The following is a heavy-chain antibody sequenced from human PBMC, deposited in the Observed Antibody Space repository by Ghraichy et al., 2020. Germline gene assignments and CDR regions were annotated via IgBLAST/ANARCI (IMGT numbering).Heavy chain of an antibody. D-gene: IGHD1-26*01. Sequence: GESLNISCAASGFTFNNYYMHWVRQAPGRGLVWVSRIDTDGSSTRYADSVKGRFTISRDNAKNTLYLQMNSLRAEDMAVYYCARDTSSYYAIPHWGQGTLVTVSS. CDR3: ARDTSSYYAIPH. J-gene: IGHJ1*01. V-gene: IGHV3-74*01. CDR2: IDTDGSST. CDR1: GFTFNNYY.